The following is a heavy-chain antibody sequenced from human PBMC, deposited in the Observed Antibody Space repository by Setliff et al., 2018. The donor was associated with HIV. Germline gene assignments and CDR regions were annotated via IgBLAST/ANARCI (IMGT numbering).Heavy chain of an antibody. CDR2: IYHSGST. V-gene: IGHV4-38-2*02. J-gene: IGHJ4*02. CDR1: GYSISSGYY. CDR3: ARDHGSGSYYPYY. Sequence: TSETLSLTCAVSGYSISSGYYWGWIRQPPGKGLEWIGSIYHSGSTYYNPSLKSRVTISVDTSKNQFSRKLSAVTAADTAVYYCARDHGSGSYYPYYWGQGTLVTVSS. D-gene: IGHD3-10*01.